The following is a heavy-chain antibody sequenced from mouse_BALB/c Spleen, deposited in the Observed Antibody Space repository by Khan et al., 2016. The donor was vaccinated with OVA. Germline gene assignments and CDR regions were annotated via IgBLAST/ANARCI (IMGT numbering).Heavy chain of an antibody. J-gene: IGHJ2*01. Sequence: QVQLKQSGAELVRPGASVKLSCKTSGYIFTSYWIHWVKQRSGQCLEWIARIYPGTDNTYYNEKLRDKATLTADKSSSTAYIQLSSLKSEDSAVYFCAREEALYYFAYWGQGTTLTVSS. D-gene: IGHD1-1*01. CDR1: GYIFTSYW. CDR2: IYPGTDNT. CDR3: AREEALYYFAY. V-gene: IGHV1-76*01.